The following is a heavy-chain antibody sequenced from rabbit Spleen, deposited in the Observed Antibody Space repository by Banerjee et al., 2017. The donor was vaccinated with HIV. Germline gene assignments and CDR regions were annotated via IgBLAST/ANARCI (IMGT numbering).Heavy chain of an antibody. V-gene: IGHV1S45*01. J-gene: IGHJ6*01. CDR3: ARDTGSSFSSYGMDL. CDR1: GFSFSSSYY. D-gene: IGHD8-1*01. Sequence: QEQLVESGGGLVQPEGSLTLTCTASGFSFSSSYYMCWVRQAPGKGLEWIACIYGGSSDNTYYASWAKGRFTISKTSSTTVTLQMTSLTAADTATYFCARDTGSSFSSYGMDLWGPGTLVTVS. CDR2: IYGGSSDNT.